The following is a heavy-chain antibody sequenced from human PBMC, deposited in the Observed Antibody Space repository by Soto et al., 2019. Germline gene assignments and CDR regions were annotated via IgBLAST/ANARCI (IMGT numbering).Heavy chain of an antibody. D-gene: IGHD5-12*01. CDR3: ASVRSSGYDFHHDAFDI. Sequence: SETLSLTCAVYGGSFSGYYWSWIRQPPGKGLEWIGEINHSGSTNYNPSLKSRVTISVDTSKNQFSLKLSSVTAADTAVYYCASVRSSGYDFHHDAFDIWGQGTMVTVSS. V-gene: IGHV4-34*01. CDR2: INHSGST. J-gene: IGHJ3*02. CDR1: GGSFSGYY.